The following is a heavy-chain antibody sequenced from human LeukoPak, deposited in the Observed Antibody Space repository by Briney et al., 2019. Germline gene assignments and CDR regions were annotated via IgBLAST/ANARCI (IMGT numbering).Heavy chain of an antibody. V-gene: IGHV1-18*01. Sequence: ASVKVSCKASGYTFTSYGISWVRQAPGQGLEWMGWISAYNGNTNYAQKFQGRVTITRNTSISTAYMELSSLRSEDTAVYYCARGGGYDILTPDGNFDYWGQGTLVTVSS. J-gene: IGHJ4*02. CDR1: GYTFTSYG. CDR2: ISAYNGNT. CDR3: ARGGGYDILTPDGNFDY. D-gene: IGHD3-9*01.